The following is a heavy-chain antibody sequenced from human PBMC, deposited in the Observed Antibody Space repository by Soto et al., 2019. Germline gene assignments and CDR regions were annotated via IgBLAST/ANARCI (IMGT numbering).Heavy chain of an antibody. D-gene: IGHD3-9*01. V-gene: IGHV3-21*01. Sequence: GGSLRLSCAASGFTFSSYSMNWVRQAPGKGLEWVSSISSSSSYIYYADSVKGRFTISRDNAKNSLYLQMNSLRAEDTAVYYCARETYYDILTGYLHVDYYMDVWGKGTTVTVSS. J-gene: IGHJ6*03. CDR2: ISSSSSYI. CDR3: ARETYYDILTGYLHVDYYMDV. CDR1: GFTFSSYS.